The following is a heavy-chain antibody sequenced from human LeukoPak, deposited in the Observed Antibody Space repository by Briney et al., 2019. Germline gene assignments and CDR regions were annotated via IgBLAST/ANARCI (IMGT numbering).Heavy chain of an antibody. CDR2: VFYTGIS. J-gene: IGHJ4*02. D-gene: IGHD2/OR15-2a*01. CDR1: GGSISSSSYY. Sequence: SETLSLTCTVSGGSISSSSYYWGWIRQPPGQGLEWIGGVFYTGISYNRPSLRSRVTISVDTSKNQFSLKLSSVTAADTAVYYCARLYSASSFSGTFFYFDYWGQGALVSVSS. CDR3: ARLYSASSFSGTFFYFDY. V-gene: IGHV4-39*07.